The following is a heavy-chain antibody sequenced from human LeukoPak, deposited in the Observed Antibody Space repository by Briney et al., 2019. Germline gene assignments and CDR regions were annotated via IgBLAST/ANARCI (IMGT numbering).Heavy chain of an antibody. CDR3: ARDFPRDDYGDYWYFDL. CDR1: GGSISSYY. V-gene: IGHV4-59*01. Sequence: PSETLSLTCTVSGGSISSYYWSWIRQPPGKGLEWIGYIYYSGSTNYNPSLKSRVTISVDTSKNQFSLKLSSVTAADTAVYYCARDFPRDDYGDYWYFDLWGRGTLVTVSS. J-gene: IGHJ2*01. CDR2: IYYSGST. D-gene: IGHD4-17*01.